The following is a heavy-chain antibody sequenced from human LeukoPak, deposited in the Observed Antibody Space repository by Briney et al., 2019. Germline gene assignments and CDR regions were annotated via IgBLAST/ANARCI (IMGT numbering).Heavy chain of an antibody. J-gene: IGHJ3*02. V-gene: IGHV4-31*03. CDR1: GGSISSGGYY. CDR3: ARGRGSREGAFDI. D-gene: IGHD1-26*01. Sequence: PSETLSLTCTVSGGSISSGGYYWSWIRQHPGKGLEWIGYIYYSGSTYYNPSLKSRVTISVDTSKNQFSLKLSSVTAADTAVYYCARGRGSREGAFDIWGQGTMVTVSS. CDR2: IYYSGST.